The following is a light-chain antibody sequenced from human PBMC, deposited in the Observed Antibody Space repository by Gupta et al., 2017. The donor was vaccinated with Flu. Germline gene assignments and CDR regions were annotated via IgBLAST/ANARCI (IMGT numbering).Light chain of an antibody. J-gene: IGKJ2*01. V-gene: IGKV1-5*03. CDR3: QQYSSRPYN. CDR2: KAS. CDR1: QSINIW. Sequence: DIQMTQSRTTLSASIGDRVTITCRASQSINIWLAWYQHKPGKAPKFLIYKASTLESVVPSRFSGSGSGTEFTLTISSLQPDVLAIYYCQQYSSRPYNFGQGTKLEI.